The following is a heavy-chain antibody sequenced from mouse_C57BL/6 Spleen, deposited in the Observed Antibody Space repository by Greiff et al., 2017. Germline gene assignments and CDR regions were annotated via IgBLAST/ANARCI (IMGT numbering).Heavy chain of an antibody. D-gene: IGHD1-1*01. V-gene: IGHV1-50*01. CDR1: GYTFTSYW. CDR2: IDPSDSYT. J-gene: IGHJ4*01. Sequence: QVQLQQPGAELVKPGASVKLSCKASGYTFTSYWMQWVKQRPGQCLEWIGEIDPSDSYTNYNQKFKGKATLTVDTSSSTAYMQLSSLTSEDSAVYYCAIGYYYGSRDAMDYWGQGTSVTVSS. CDR3: AIGYYYGSRDAMDY.